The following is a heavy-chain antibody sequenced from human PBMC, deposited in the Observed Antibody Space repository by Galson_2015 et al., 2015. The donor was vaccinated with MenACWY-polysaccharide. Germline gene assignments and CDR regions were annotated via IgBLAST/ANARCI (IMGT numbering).Heavy chain of an antibody. V-gene: IGHV1-8*01. J-gene: IGHJ5*02. Sequence: SVKVSCKASGYTFTSYDINWVRQAPGQGLEWMGWMNPNSGNTGYAQKFQGRVTMTSSSAMTTAYMELSSLRSEVTAVYYCARIIALKYICAEPCGQGPRVTVSA. CDR3: ARIIALKYICAEP. CDR2: MNPNSGNT. CDR1: GYTFTSYD. D-gene: IGHD2-21*01.